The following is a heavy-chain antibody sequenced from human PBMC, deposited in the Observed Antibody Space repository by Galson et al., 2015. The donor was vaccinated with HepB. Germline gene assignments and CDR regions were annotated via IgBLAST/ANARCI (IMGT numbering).Heavy chain of an antibody. CDR3: ARIHSGSFYGGGVDYFDY. D-gene: IGHD1-26*01. J-gene: IGHJ4*02. CDR1: GYTFTGYG. Sequence: SVKVSCKASGYTFTGYGINWVRQAPGQGLEWMGWISGNNDNTEYAQKYQGRFIMTTDTSTSTAYMELRSLRSDDTAIYHCARIHSGSFYGGGVDYFDYWGQGTLVTVSS. CDR2: ISGNNDNT. V-gene: IGHV1-18*01.